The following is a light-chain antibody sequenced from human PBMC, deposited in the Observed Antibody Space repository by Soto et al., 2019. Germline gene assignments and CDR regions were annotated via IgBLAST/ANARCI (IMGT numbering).Light chain of an antibody. CDR2: DIN. CDR3: GPYTTSASYV. V-gene: IGLV2-14*01. Sequence: QSALTQPASVSGSPGQSITISCTGTSSDVGNYIFVSWYRQHPGKAPKLMIYDINNRPSGVSNRFSGSKSGNTASLTISGLQAEDEADYYCGPYTTSASYVFGTGTKVTVL. CDR1: SSDVGNYIF. J-gene: IGLJ1*01.